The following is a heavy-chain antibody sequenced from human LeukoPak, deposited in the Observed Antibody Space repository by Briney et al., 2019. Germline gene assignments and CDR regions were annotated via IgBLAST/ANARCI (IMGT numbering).Heavy chain of an antibody. CDR3: AKDPKYYYDSSGYYYGPDAFDI. J-gene: IGHJ3*02. CDR2: ISGSGGST. D-gene: IGHD3-22*01. Sequence: PGGSLRLSCAASGFTFSSYSMNWVRQAPGKGLEWVSAISGSGGSTYYADSVKGRFTISRDNSKNTLYLQMNSLRAEDTAVYYCAKDPKYYYDSSGYYYGPDAFDIWGQGTMVTVSS. V-gene: IGHV3-23*01. CDR1: GFTFSSYS.